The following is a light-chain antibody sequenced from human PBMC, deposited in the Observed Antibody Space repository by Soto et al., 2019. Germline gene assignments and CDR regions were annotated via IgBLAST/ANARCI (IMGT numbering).Light chain of an antibody. CDR1: SSNIGAGYD. Sequence: QSVLTQPPSVSGAPGQRVTISCTGSSSNIGAGYDVHWYQQLPGTAPKLLIYGNSNRPSGVPDRFSGSKSGTSVSLAITGLQAEDEADYYCQSDDSSLSGYVFGTGTKLTVL. J-gene: IGLJ1*01. V-gene: IGLV1-40*01. CDR3: QSDDSSLSGYV. CDR2: GNS.